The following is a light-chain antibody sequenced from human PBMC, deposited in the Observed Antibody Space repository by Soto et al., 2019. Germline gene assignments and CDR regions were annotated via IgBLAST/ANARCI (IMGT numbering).Light chain of an antibody. J-gene: IGKJ2*01. CDR1: QSVSSN. CDR2: GAS. V-gene: IGKV3-15*01. CDR3: QQYKNWPLYT. Sequence: EIVMTQSPATLSVSPGERATLSCRASQSVSSNLAWYRQKPGQAPRLLIYGASTRATGIPDRLSGSGSGTEVTLTISSLQSEDFAVYYCQQYKNWPLYTFGQGTKLEIK.